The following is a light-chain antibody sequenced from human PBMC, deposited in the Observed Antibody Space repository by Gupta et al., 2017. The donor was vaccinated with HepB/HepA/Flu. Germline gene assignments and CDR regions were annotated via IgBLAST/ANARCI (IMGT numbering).Light chain of an antibody. CDR1: SSDY. V-gene: IGLV2-14*03. CDR2: DVS. J-gene: IGLJ2*01. CDR3: SSYASSSTLVV. Sequence: QSALTQPASVSGSPGQSITMSCTGTSSDYVSWYQQHPGKAPKLMIFDVSNRPSGVSGRFSGSKSGNTASLTISGLQAEDEADYFCSSYASSSTLVVFGGGTKLTVL.